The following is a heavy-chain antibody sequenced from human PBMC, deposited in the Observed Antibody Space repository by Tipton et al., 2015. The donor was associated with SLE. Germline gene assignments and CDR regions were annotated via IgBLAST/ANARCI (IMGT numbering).Heavy chain of an antibody. V-gene: IGHV4-34*01. CDR1: GGSFSGYY. CDR2: INPSGRT. J-gene: IGHJ5*02. Sequence: TLSLTCAVYGGSFSGYYWSWIRQPPGKGLEWIGEINPSGRTNYNPSLKSRVTISLDTSKTYFSLKLTSVTAADTAVYYCARTTEYFDPWGQGTLVTVSS. CDR3: ARTTEYFDP. D-gene: IGHD1-1*01.